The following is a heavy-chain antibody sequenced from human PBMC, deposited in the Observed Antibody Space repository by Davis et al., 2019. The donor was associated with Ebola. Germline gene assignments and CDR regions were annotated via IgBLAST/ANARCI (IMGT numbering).Heavy chain of an antibody. CDR1: GGSISSGDYY. CDR3: ARGGDSDFWSGYYPYYYGMDV. CDR2: INHSGST. Sequence: SETLSLTCTVSGGSISSGDYYWSWIRQPPGKGLEWIGEINHSGSTNYNPSLKSRVTISVDTSKNQFSLKLSSVTAADTAVYYCARGGDSDFWSGYYPYYYGMDVWGQGTTVTVSS. V-gene: IGHV4-61*08. D-gene: IGHD3-3*01. J-gene: IGHJ6*02.